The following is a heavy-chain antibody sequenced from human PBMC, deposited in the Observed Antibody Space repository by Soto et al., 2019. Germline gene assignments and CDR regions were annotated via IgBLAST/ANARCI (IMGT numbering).Heavy chain of an antibody. CDR3: ARDLVAEAATTPNWFDP. J-gene: IGHJ5*02. CDR1: GGSFSGYY. V-gene: IGHV4-34*01. Sequence: SETLSLTRAVYGGSFSGYYWGWIRQPPGKGLEWIGEINHSGSTNYNPSLKSRATISVDTSKNQFSLKLTSVTAADTAVYYCARDLVAEAATTPNWFDPWGQGTLVTVSS. CDR2: INHSGST. D-gene: IGHD2-15*01.